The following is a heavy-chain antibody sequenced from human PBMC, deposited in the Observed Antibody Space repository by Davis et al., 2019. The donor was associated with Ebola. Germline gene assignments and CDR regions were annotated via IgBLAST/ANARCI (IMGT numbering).Heavy chain of an antibody. CDR3: AKDPNTVIPGY. V-gene: IGHV3-30*18. D-gene: IGHD4-17*01. CDR2: ISYDGSNK. J-gene: IGHJ4*02. Sequence: GESLKISCAASGFTFSSYGMHWVRQAPGKGLEWVAVISYDGSNKYYADSVKGRFTISRDNSKNTLYLQMNSLRAEDTAVYYCAKDPNTVIPGYWGQGTLVTVSS. CDR1: GFTFSSYG.